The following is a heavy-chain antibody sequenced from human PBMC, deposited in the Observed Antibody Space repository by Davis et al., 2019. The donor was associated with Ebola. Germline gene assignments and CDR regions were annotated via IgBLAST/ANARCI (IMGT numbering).Heavy chain of an antibody. CDR1: GYTFTSYG. D-gene: IGHD3-10*01. J-gene: IGHJ4*02. Sequence: ASVKVSCKASGYTFTSYGISWVRQAPGQGLEWMGWISAYNGNTNYAQKLQGRVTMTTDTSTSTAYMELRSLRSDDTAVYYCARAPTWSQINYYCFDYWGQGTLVTVSP. CDR3: ARAPTWSQINYYCFDY. V-gene: IGHV1-18*01. CDR2: ISAYNGNT.